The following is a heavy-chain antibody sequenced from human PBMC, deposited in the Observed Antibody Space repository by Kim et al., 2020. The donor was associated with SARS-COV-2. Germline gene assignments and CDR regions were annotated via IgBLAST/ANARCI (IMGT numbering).Heavy chain of an antibody. CDR2: ISSSSSYT. Sequence: GGSLRLSCAASGFTFSDYYMSWIRQAPGKGLEWVSYISSSSSYTNYADSVKGRFTISRDNAKNSLYLQMNSLRAEDTAVYYCARRLQPHYYYGMDVWGQGTTVTVSS. D-gene: IGHD4-4*01. V-gene: IGHV3-11*03. CDR1: GFTFSDYY. J-gene: IGHJ6*02. CDR3: ARRLQPHYYYGMDV.